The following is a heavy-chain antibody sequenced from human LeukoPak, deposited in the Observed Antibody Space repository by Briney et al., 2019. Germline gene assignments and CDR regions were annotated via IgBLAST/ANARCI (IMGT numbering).Heavy chain of an antibody. J-gene: IGHJ4*02. D-gene: IGHD2-8*01. CDR1: GFTFSSYA. CDR3: AKTAVFTPSGHSDY. Sequence: GGSLRLSCAASGFTFSSYAMSWVRQAPGKGLEWVSAISGSGGSTYYADSVKGRFTISRDNSKNTLYLQMNSLRAEGTAVYYCAKTAVFTPSGHSDYWGQGTLVTVSS. CDR2: ISGSGGST. V-gene: IGHV3-23*01.